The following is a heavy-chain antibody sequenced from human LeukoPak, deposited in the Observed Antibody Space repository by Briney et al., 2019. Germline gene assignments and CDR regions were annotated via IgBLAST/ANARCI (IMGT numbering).Heavy chain of an antibody. J-gene: IGHJ4*02. Sequence: PGGSLRLSCAASAFTFSSYWMSWVRQAPGKGLEWVANIKQDGSEKYYVDSVKGRFTISRDNAKNSLYLQMNSLRAEDTAVYYCARGSTTVTPRNFDYWGQGTLVTVS. CDR1: AFTFSSYW. D-gene: IGHD4-11*01. CDR2: IKQDGSEK. V-gene: IGHV3-7*05. CDR3: ARGSTTVTPRNFDY.